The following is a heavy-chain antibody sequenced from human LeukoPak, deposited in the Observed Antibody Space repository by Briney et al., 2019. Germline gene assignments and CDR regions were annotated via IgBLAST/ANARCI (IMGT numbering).Heavy chain of an antibody. D-gene: IGHD2-21*01. J-gene: IGHJ5*02. CDR3: ARGLWWCWFDP. CDR2: INHSGST. V-gene: IGHV4-39*07. Sequence: SETLSLTCTVSGGSISSSSYHWGRIRQPPGKGLEWIGEINHSGSTNYNPSLKSRVTISVDTSKNQFSLKLSSVTAADTAVYYCARGLWWCWFDPWGQGTLVTVSS. CDR1: GGSISSSSYH.